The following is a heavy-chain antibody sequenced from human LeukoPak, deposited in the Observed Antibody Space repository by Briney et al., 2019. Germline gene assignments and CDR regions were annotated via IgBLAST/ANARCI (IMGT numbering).Heavy chain of an antibody. J-gene: IGHJ6*02. Sequence: GGSLRLSCAASGFTFSSYAMHWVRQAPGKGLEWVAVISYDGSNKYYADSVKGRFTISRDNSKNTLYLQMNSLRAEDTAVYYCARCTTWIQLWLINYYYGMDVWGQGTTVTVSS. CDR3: ARCTTWIQLWLINYYYGMDV. D-gene: IGHD5-18*01. V-gene: IGHV3-30-3*01. CDR2: ISYDGSNK. CDR1: GFTFSSYA.